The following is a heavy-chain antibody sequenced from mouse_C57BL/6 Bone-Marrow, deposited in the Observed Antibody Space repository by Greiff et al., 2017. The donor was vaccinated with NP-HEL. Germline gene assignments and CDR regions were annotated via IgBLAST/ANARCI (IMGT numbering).Heavy chain of an antibody. CDR1: CFNIKDDY. J-gene: IGHJ3*01. Sequence: VQLQQSGAELVRPGASVKLSCTASCFNIKDDYMHWVKQRPEQGLEWIGWIDPENGDTEYASKFQGKATITADTSSNTAYLQLSSLTSEDTAVYYCTTLYDGPLVAYWGQGTLVTVSA. D-gene: IGHD2-3*01. CDR2: IDPENGDT. CDR3: TTLYDGPLVAY. V-gene: IGHV14-4*01.